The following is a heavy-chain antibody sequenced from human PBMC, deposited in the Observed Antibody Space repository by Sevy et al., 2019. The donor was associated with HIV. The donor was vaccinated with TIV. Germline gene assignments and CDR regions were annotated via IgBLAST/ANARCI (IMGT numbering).Heavy chain of an antibody. Sequence: GGSLRLSCAASGFTFSSYSMNWVRQAPGKGLEWVSSISSSSSYIYYADSVKGRFTISRDNAKNSLDLQMNSLRAEDTAVYYCARGEYCGGGSGYKKVIAGPPTEFDYWGQGTLVTVSS. CDR2: ISSSSSYI. V-gene: IGHV3-21*01. J-gene: IGHJ4*02. CDR1: GFTFSSYS. D-gene: IGHD2-15*01. CDR3: ARGEYCGGGSGYKKVIAGPPTEFDY.